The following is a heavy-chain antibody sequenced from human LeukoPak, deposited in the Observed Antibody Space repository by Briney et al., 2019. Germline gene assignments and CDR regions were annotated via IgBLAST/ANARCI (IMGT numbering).Heavy chain of an antibody. CDR1: GGTFSSYA. CDR3: ARDESEYCSGGRCYFDY. V-gene: IGHV1-69*04. D-gene: IGHD2-15*01. CDR2: IIPILGIT. J-gene: IGHJ4*02. Sequence: EASVKVSCKASGGTFSSYAIDWVRQAPGQGLEWMGRIIPILGITNYAQKFQGRFTITADKSTSTAYMELSSLRSEDTAVYYCARDESEYCSGGRCYFDYWGQGTLVTVSS.